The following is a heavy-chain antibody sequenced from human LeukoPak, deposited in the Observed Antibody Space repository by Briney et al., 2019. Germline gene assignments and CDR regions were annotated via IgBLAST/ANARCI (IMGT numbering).Heavy chain of an antibody. CDR2: IYYSGST. D-gene: IGHD5-18*01. V-gene: IGHV4-39*01. CDR1: VGSISSSSYY. CDR3: ARRGSYGFRWFDP. J-gene: IGHJ5*02. Sequence: PSETLSLTCTVSVGSISSSSYYWGWIRQPPGKGLEWIGSIYYSGSTYYNPSLKSRVTISVDTSKNQFSLKLSSVTAADTAVYYCARRGSYGFRWFDPWGQGTLVTVSS.